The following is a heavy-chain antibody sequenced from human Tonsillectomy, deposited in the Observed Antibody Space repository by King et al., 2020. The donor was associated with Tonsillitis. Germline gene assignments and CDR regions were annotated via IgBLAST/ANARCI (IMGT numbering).Heavy chain of an antibody. D-gene: IGHD6-19*01. J-gene: IGHJ4*02. CDR2: NHHSGSP. V-gene: IGHV4-59*11. CDR3: VIGAGWQIAY. Sequence: QLQESGPGLVKPSETLSLTCTVSGDSIDSHYCGWIRQPPGRGLEWIGYNHHSGSPKYNPSVKSPVTISLDTSKNHFSLKLNSVTAADTAMYYCVIGAGWQIAYWGQGVMVTVSS. CDR1: GDSIDSHY.